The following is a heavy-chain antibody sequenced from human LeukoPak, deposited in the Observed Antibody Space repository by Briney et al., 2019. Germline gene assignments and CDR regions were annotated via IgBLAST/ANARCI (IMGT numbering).Heavy chain of an antibody. Sequence: ASVKVSCKASGYTFTGYYMNWVRQAPGQGLEWMGWINPNSGSTNYAQRFQGRVTMTRDTSISTAYMELSRLRSDDTAVYYCARDRVLRYFDWTQIDYWGQGTLVTVSS. CDR3: ARDRVLRYFDWTQIDY. CDR1: GYTFTGYY. CDR2: INPNSGST. J-gene: IGHJ4*02. D-gene: IGHD3-9*01. V-gene: IGHV1-2*02.